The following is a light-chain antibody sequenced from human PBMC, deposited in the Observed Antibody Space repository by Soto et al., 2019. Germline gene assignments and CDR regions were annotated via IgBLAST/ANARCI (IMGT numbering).Light chain of an antibody. CDR1: QGISTY. CDR3: QQYDNLPL. CDR2: AAS. J-gene: IGKJ4*01. Sequence: DIKMTQSPSSLSASVGDRVTITYRASQGISTYSAWYQQKPGKVPQILISAASAVHSGVPSRFSGSGSGTDFTFTINSLQPEDIATYYCQQYDNLPLFGGGTKVDIK. V-gene: IGKV1-27*01.